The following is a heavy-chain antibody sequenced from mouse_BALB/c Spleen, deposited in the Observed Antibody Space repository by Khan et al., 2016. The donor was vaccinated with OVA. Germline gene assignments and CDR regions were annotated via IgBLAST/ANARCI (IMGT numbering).Heavy chain of an antibody. V-gene: IGHV5-6*01. CDR3: ARDLNRSFAY. J-gene: IGHJ3*01. CDR1: GFTFSSYS. D-gene: IGHD2-14*01. Sequence: EVQLQESGGDLVKPGGSLKLSCAASGFTFSSYSMSWVRQTPDKRLEWVATISSAGDYTYYPDSVKGRFTISRDNAKTTLYLHMSSLKSEDTAMYYCARDLNRSFAYWGQGTLVTVSA. CDR2: ISSAGDYT.